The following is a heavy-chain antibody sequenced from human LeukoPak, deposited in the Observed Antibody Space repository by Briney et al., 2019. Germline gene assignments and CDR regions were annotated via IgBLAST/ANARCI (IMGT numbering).Heavy chain of an antibody. D-gene: IGHD1-1*01. Sequence: GRSLRLSCAASGFTFSSYAMSWVRQAPGKGLEWVSAISGSGGSTYYADSVKGRFTISRDNSKNTLYLQMNSLRAEDTAVYYCAFQLGEYYFDYWGQGTLVTVSS. V-gene: IGHV3-23*01. CDR2: ISGSGGST. CDR1: GFTFSSYA. CDR3: AFQLGEYYFDY. J-gene: IGHJ4*02.